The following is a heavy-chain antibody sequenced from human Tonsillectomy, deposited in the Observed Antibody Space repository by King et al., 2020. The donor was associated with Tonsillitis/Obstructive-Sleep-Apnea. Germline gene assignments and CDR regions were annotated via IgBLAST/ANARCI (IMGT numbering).Heavy chain of an antibody. CDR2: INHSGST. CDR3: ARGAIIITFGGVIVLHAFDI. V-gene: IGHV4-34*01. Sequence: QVQLQQWGAGMLKPSETLSLTCAVYGGSFSDYYWTWIRQPPGKGLEWIGEINHSGSTKYNPSLKSRVTISVDTSKNQFSLRLSSVTAADTAVYYCARGAIIITFGGVIVLHAFDIWGQGTMVTVSS. J-gene: IGHJ3*02. D-gene: IGHD3-16*02. CDR1: GGSFSDYY.